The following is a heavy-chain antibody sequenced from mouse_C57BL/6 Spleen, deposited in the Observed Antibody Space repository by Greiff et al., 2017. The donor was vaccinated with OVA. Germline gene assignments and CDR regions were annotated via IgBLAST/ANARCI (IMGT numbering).Heavy chain of an antibody. D-gene: IGHD1-1*01. CDR2: ISYDGSN. V-gene: IGHV3-6*01. J-gene: IGHJ1*03. Sequence: EVKVEESGPGLVKPSQSLSLTCSVTGYSITSGYYWNWIRQFPGNKLEWMGYISYDGSNNYNPSLKNRISITRDTSKNQFFLKLNSVTTEDTATYYCARDRGYGSSYGYFDVWGTGTTVTVSS. CDR3: ARDRGYGSSYGYFDV. CDR1: GYSITSGYY.